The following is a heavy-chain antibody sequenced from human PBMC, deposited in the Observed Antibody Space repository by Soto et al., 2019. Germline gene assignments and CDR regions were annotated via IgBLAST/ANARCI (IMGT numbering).Heavy chain of an antibody. CDR3: ARRYCSGGSCYRGTANWFDP. D-gene: IGHD2-15*01. V-gene: IGHV1-69*13. Sequence: SVKVSCKASGGTFSSYAISWVRQAPGQGLEWMGGIIPIFGTANYAQKFQGRVTITADESTSTAYMELSSLRSEDTAVYYCARRYCSGGSCYRGTANWFDPWGQGTLVT. CDR1: GGTFSSYA. J-gene: IGHJ5*02. CDR2: IIPIFGTA.